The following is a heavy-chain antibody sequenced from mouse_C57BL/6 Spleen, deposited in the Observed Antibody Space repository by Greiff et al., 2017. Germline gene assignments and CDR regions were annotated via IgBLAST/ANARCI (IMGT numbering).Heavy chain of an antibody. CDR2: FLPGSGSI. Sequence: QVQLQQSGAELMKPGASVKLSCKATGYTFTGYSIEWVKQRSGHGLEWIGWFLPGSGSIKYNEKFKGKATLTADKSSSTAYMELSRLTSEDSAVYFCARHQEITTAVASFDVWGTGTTVTVSS. CDR1: GYTFTGYS. J-gene: IGHJ1*03. D-gene: IGHD1-1*01. CDR3: ARHQEITTAVASFDV. V-gene: IGHV1-62-2*01.